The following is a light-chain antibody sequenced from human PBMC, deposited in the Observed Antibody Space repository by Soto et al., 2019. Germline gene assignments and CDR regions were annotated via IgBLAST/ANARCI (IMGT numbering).Light chain of an antibody. Sequence: EIVMTQSPLSLPVTPGETASISCRSSQSLLHSNGYNYLHWYLQKPGQSPQPLIYLGSNRASGVPYRFSGSGSGTDFTLKISRVEAEDVGVYHCMQALQTPLTFGGGTKVEIK. J-gene: IGKJ4*01. CDR2: LGS. CDR1: QSLLHSNGYNY. V-gene: IGKV2-28*01. CDR3: MQALQTPLT.